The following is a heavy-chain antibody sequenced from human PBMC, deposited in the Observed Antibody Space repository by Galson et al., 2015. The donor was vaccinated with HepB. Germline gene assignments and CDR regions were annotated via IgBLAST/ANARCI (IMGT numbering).Heavy chain of an antibody. D-gene: IGHD6-19*01. CDR3: AKDMESWLAGGVTLWY. J-gene: IGHJ4*02. CDR2: ISWNSGSI. Sequence: SLRLSCAASGFTFDDYAMHWVRQAPGKGLEWVSGISWNSGSIGYADSVKGRFTISRDNAKNSLYLQMNSLRAEDTALYYCAKDMESWLAGGVTLWYWGQGTLVTVSS. CDR1: GFTFDDYA. V-gene: IGHV3-9*01.